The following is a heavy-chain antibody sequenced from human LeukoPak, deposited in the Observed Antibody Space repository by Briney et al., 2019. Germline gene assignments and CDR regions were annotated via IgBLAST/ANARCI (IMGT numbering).Heavy chain of an antibody. Sequence: PSETLSLTCTVSGGSISSSSYYWGWIRQPPGKGLEWIGSIYYSGSTYYNPSLKSRVTISVDTSKNQSSLKLSSVTAADTAVYYCASLTLKLRYFDWLLFEDYYYYYMDVWGKGTTVTISS. CDR2: IYYSGST. V-gene: IGHV4-39*01. D-gene: IGHD3-9*01. CDR1: GGSISSSSYY. J-gene: IGHJ6*03. CDR3: ASLTLKLRYFDWLLFEDYYYYYMDV.